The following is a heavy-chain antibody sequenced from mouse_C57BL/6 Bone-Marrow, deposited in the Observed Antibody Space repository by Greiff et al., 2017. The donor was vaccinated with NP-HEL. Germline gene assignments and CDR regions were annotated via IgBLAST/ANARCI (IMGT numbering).Heavy chain of an antibody. CDR2: IHPNSGST. J-gene: IGHJ3*01. V-gene: IGHV1-64*01. CDR3: ARGGLRRWFAY. Sequence: QVQLQQPGAELVKPGASVKLSCKASGYTFTSYWMHWVKQRPGHGLEWIGMIHPNSGSTNYNEKFKSKATLTVDKSSSTAYMQLSSLTSEDSAVYYCARGGLRRWFAYWGQGTLVTVSA. CDR1: GYTFTSYW. D-gene: IGHD2-4*01.